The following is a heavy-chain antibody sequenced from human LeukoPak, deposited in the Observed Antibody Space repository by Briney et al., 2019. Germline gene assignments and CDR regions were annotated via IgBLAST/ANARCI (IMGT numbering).Heavy chain of an antibody. Sequence: GGSLRLSCAASGFTFSSYAMSWVRQAPGKGLEWVSAISGSGGSTYYADSVKGRFTISRDNSKNTLYLQMNSLRAEDTAVYYCAKTFLDSSGYKIESFDYWGQGTLVTVSS. V-gene: IGHV3-23*01. CDR1: GFTFSSYA. CDR2: ISGSGGST. J-gene: IGHJ4*02. CDR3: AKTFLDSSGYKIESFDY. D-gene: IGHD3-22*01.